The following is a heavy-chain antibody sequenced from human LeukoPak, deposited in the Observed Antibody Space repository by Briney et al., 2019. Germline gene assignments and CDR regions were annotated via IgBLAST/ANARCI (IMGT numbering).Heavy chain of an antibody. J-gene: IGHJ4*02. V-gene: IGHV3-7*01. D-gene: IGHD3-22*01. CDR1: GFTFSSYW. Sequence: GGSLRLSCAASGFTFSSYWMSWVRQAPGKGLEWVANIKQYGSEKYYVDSVKGRFTISRDNAKNSLYLQMNSLRAEDTAVYYCARGTPRKVYYYDSSGYYSSSFDYWGQGTLVTVSS. CDR3: ARGTPRKVYYYDSSGYYSSSFDY. CDR2: IKQYGSEK.